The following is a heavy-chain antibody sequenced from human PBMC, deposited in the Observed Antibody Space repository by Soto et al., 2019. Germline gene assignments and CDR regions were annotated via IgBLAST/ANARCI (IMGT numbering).Heavy chain of an antibody. J-gene: IGHJ5*02. D-gene: IGHD6-6*01. CDR1: GGSISSGGYS. V-gene: IGHV4-30-2*01. CDR3: ARGGAARPWNWFDP. Sequence: SETLSLTCAVSGGSISSGGYSWSWIRQPPGKGLEWIGYIYHSGSTYYNPSLKSRVTISVDRSKNQFSLKLSPVTAADTAVYYCARGGAARPWNWFDPWGQGTLVTVSS. CDR2: IYHSGST.